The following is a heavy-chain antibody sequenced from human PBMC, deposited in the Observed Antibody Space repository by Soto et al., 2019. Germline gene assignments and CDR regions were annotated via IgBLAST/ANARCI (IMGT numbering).Heavy chain of an antibody. CDR1: GFTFSSYA. D-gene: IGHD2-15*01. V-gene: IGHV3-23*01. CDR3: AKDWVVVGYCSGGSCDLFDY. Sequence: GGSLRLSCAASGFTFSSYAMSWVRQAPGKGLEWVSAISGSGGSTYYADSVKGRFTISRDNSKNTLYLQMNSLRAEDTAVYYCAKDWVVVGYCSGGSCDLFDYWGQGTLVTVSS. CDR2: ISGSGGST. J-gene: IGHJ4*02.